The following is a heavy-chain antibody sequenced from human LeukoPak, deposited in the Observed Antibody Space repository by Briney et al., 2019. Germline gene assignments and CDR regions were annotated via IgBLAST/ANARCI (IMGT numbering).Heavy chain of an antibody. V-gene: IGHV1-69*05. CDR1: GYTFTSYD. CDR2: IIPIFGTA. CDR3: ARVAAGDFDY. D-gene: IGHD6-25*01. Sequence: SVKVSCKASGYTFTSYDISWVRQAPGQGLEWMGGIIPIFGTANYAQKFQGRVTITTDESTSTAYMELSSLRSEDTAVYYCARVAAGDFDYWGQGTLVTVSS. J-gene: IGHJ4*02.